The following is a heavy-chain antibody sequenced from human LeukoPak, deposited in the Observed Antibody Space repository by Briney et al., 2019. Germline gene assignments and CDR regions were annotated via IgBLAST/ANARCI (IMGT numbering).Heavy chain of an antibody. CDR2: VSGSGGGT. V-gene: IGHV3-23*01. CDR1: GFPFSSYA. J-gene: IGHJ4*02. D-gene: IGHD1-26*01. CDR3: AREGGVGATTRYYFDY. Sequence: GGSLRLSCAASGFPFSSYAMSWVRQAPGKGLEWVSVVSGSGGGTYYADSMKGRFTISGDNSKNTVYLQMNSLRAEDTAVYYCAREGGVGATTRYYFDYWGQGTLVTVSS.